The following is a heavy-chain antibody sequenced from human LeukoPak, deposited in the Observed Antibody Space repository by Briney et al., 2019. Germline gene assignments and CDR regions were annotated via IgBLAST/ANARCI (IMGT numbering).Heavy chain of an antibody. CDR3: ARDVSSGWPTPPDY. V-gene: IGHV3-30-3*01. CDR2: ISYDGSNK. D-gene: IGHD6-19*01. CDR1: GFTFSSYA. Sequence: PGRSLRLSCAASGFTFSSYAMHWVRQAPGKGLEWVAVISYDGSNKYYADSVKGRFTISRDNSKNMLYLQMNSLRAEDTAVYYCARDVSSGWPTPPDYWGQGTLVTVSS. J-gene: IGHJ4*02.